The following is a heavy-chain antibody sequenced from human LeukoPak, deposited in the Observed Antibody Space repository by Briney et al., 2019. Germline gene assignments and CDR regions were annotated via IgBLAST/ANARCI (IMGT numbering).Heavy chain of an antibody. CDR3: ARSWHYYDSSAYSHYFDY. J-gene: IGHJ4*02. D-gene: IGHD3-22*01. CDR2: IYYSGST. CDR1: GGSISSSSYY. V-gene: IGHV4-39*07. Sequence: SETLSLTCTVSGGSISSSSYYWGWIRQPPGKGLEWIGSIYYSGSTYYNPSLKSRVTISVDTSKNQFSLKLSSVTAADTAVYYCARSWHYYDSSAYSHYFDYWGQGAQVTVSS.